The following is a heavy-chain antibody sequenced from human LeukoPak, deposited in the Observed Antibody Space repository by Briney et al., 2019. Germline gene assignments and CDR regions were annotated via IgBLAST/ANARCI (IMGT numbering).Heavy chain of an antibody. J-gene: IGHJ6*03. CDR1: GFTFSSYW. D-gene: IGHD2-2*01. CDR2: IKQDGSEK. V-gene: IGHV3-7*01. Sequence: PGGSLRLSCAASGFTFSSYWMSWVRQAPGKGLEWVANIKQDGSEKYYVDSVKGRFTISRDNAKNSLYLQMSSLRAEDTAVYYCARRIRSSTSWQIPYYYYYYMDVWGKGTTVTVSS. CDR3: ARRIRSSTSWQIPYYYYYYMDV.